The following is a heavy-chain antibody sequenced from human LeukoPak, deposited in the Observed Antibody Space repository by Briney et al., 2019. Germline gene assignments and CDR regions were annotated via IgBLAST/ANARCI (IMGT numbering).Heavy chain of an antibody. V-gene: IGHV1-24*01. CDR1: GYTLTELS. CDR2: FDPEDGET. J-gene: IGHJ4*02. D-gene: IGHD6-19*01. CDR3: ATHSGWYPYYFDY. Sequence: APVKVSCKVSGYTLTELSMHWVRQAPGKGLEWMGGFDPEDGETIYAQKFQGRVTMTEDTSTDTAYMELSSLRSEDTAVYYCATHSGWYPYYFDYWGQGTLVTVSS.